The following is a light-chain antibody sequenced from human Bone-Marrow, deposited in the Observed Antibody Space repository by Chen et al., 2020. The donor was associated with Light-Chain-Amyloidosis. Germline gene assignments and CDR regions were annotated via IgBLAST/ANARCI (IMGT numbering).Light chain of an antibody. CDR3: QSADSSGTYEVI. J-gene: IGLJ2*01. CDR2: RDT. CDR1: DLPTKY. Sequence: SYELTQPPSASVSPGQTATITCSGDDLPTKYAYWYQQKPGQAPVLVIHRDTERPSGISERFSGYSSGKTATLTISGVQAEDEADYHCQSADSSGTYEVIFGGGTKLTVL. V-gene: IGLV3-25*03.